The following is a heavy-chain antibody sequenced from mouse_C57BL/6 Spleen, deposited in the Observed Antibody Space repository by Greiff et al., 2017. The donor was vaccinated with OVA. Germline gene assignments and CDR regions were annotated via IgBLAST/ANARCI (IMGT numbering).Heavy chain of an antibody. D-gene: IGHD1-1*01. CDR3: ARSYYGSSYWYFDV. J-gene: IGHJ1*03. CDR1: GYTFTSYW. CDR2: IDPSDSYT. Sequence: QVQLQQPGAELVRPGTSVKLSCKASGYTFTSYWMHWVKQRPGQGLEWIGVIDPSDSYTNYNQKFKGKATLTVDTSSSTAYMKLSSLTSEDSAVYYCARSYYGSSYWYFDVWGTGTTVTVSS. V-gene: IGHV1-59*01.